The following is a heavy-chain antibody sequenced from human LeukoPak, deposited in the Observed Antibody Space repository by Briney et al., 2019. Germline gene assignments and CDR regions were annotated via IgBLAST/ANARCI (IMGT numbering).Heavy chain of an antibody. CDR3: ARSTKWSVTMIVVVTGLDAFDI. V-gene: IGHV1-18*01. Sequence: ASVKVSCKASGYTFTSYGISWVRQAPGQGLEWMGWISAYNGNTNYAQKLQGRVTMTTDTSTSTAYMELRSLRSDDTAVYYCARSTKWSVTMIVVVTGLDAFDIWGQGTMVTVSS. CDR2: ISAYNGNT. J-gene: IGHJ3*02. CDR1: GYTFTSYG. D-gene: IGHD3-22*01.